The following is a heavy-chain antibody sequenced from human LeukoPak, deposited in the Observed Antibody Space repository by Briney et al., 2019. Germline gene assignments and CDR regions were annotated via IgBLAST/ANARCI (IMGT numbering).Heavy chain of an antibody. CDR1: GFTFDDYG. CDR2: INWNGGST. V-gene: IGHV3-20*04. Sequence: PGGSLRLSCAASGFTFDDYGMSWVRQAPGKGLEWVSGINWNGGSTGYADSVKGRFTISRDNAKNSLYLQMNSLRAEDTALYYCARGKFLEWLFYYFDYWGQGTLVTVSP. J-gene: IGHJ4*02. D-gene: IGHD3-3*01. CDR3: ARGKFLEWLFYYFDY.